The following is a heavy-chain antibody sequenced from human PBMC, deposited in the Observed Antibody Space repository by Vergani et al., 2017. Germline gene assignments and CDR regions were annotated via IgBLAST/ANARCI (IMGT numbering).Heavy chain of an antibody. D-gene: IGHD6-13*01. CDR2: IWYDGSNK. CDR1: GFTFSSYG. J-gene: IGHJ5*02. CDR3: ASLPAPGIAAAGIRWGWFDP. V-gene: IGHV3-33*01. Sequence: QVQLVESGGGVVQPGRSLRLSCAASGFTFSSYGTHWVRQAPGKGLEWVAVIWYDGSNKYYADSVKGRFTISRDNSKNTLYLQMNSLRAEDTAVYYCASLPAPGIAAAGIRWGWFDPWGQGTLVTVSS.